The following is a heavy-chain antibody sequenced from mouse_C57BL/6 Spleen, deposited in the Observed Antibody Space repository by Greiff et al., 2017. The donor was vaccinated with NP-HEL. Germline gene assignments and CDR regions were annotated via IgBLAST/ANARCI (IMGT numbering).Heavy chain of an antibody. D-gene: IGHD2-4*01. V-gene: IGHV1-54*01. CDR3: ARGGYDYDRAY. J-gene: IGHJ3*01. CDR1: GYAFTNYL. CDR2: INPGSGGT. Sequence: QVQLQQSGAELVRPGTSVKVSCKASGYAFTNYLIEWVKQRPGQGLEWIGVINPGSGGTNYNEKFKGKATLTADKSSSTAYMQLSSLTSEDSAVYFCARGGYDYDRAYWGQGTLVTVSA.